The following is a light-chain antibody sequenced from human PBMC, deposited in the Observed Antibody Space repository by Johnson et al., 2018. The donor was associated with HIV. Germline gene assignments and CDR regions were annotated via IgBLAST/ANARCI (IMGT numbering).Light chain of an antibody. Sequence: QSILTQPPSMSAAPGQRVTISCSGSSSNIGNNYVSWYQQLPGTAPKLLIYDNNNRPSGIPDRFSGSKSGTSATLGITGLQTGDEADYYCGTWDSSLSEYVFGTGTKVTVL. CDR1: SSNIGNNY. V-gene: IGLV1-51*01. CDR2: DNN. J-gene: IGLJ1*01. CDR3: GTWDSSLSEYV.